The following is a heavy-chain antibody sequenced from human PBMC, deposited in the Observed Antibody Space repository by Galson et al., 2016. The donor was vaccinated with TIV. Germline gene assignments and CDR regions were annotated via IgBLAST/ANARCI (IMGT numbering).Heavy chain of an antibody. Sequence: QSGAEVKKPGESLKIPCKASGYTFSAYYMHWVRQAPGQGLEWMGWISPNSGDTNYPQKFQGRVTMTRDTSITTAYMELTTLTSDDTAVYYCARFVYGDYVDYWGQGTLVTVSS. D-gene: IGHD4-17*01. CDR2: ISPNSGDT. CDR1: GYTFSAYY. J-gene: IGHJ4*02. CDR3: ARFVYGDYVDY. V-gene: IGHV1-2*02.